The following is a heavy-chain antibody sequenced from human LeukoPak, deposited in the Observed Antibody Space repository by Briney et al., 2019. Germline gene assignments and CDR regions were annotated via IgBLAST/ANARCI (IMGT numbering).Heavy chain of an antibody. CDR1: GGSISNYY. CDR3: ARQAAANSIDY. V-gene: IGHV4-59*08. J-gene: IGHJ4*02. CDR2: INYSGSP. D-gene: IGHD2-2*01. Sequence: SETLSLTCTVSGGSISNYYWSWIRQPPGKGLEWIGYINYSGSPTYNPSLKSRVTISVDTSKNQFSLKLTSATAADTAVYYCARQAAANSIDYWGQGTVVTVSS.